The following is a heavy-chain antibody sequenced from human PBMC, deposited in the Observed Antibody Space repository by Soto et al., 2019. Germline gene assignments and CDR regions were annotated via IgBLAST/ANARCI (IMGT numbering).Heavy chain of an antibody. Sequence: ASVKVSCTASGYTFTSYTMHWVRQAPGQGLEWMGWINAGIGSTKYSQNFQDRVTITRDTSASTAYMELSSLRSEDTAVYYCARGPAGYYDSTGYYPYYFDYWGQGTLVTVSS. CDR1: GYTFTSYT. D-gene: IGHD3-22*01. V-gene: IGHV1-3*01. J-gene: IGHJ4*02. CDR2: INAGIGST. CDR3: ARGPAGYYDSTGYYPYYFDY.